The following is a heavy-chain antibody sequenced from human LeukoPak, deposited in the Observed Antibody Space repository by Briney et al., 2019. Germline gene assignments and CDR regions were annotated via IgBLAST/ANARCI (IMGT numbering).Heavy chain of an antibody. Sequence: PGGSLRLSCAASGFTFSSYDMSWVRQAPGKGLEWVAVISYDGSKKYYADSVKGRFIISRDDSKNTVYLQMNSLRPEDTAVYYCAKDFDAGYDNFDYWGQGTLVTVSS. V-gene: IGHV3-30*18. CDR1: GFTFSSYD. J-gene: IGHJ4*02. D-gene: IGHD5-12*01. CDR2: ISYDGSKK. CDR3: AKDFDAGYDNFDY.